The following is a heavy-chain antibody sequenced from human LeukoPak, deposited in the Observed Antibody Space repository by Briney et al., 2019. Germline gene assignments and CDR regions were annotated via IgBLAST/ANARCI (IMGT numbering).Heavy chain of an antibody. CDR2: ISSNGGST. CDR3: ARGDFWSGYYD. CDR1: GFTFSSYA. J-gene: IGHJ4*02. V-gene: IGHV3-64*01. Sequence: GGSLRLSCAASGFTFSSYAMHWVGQAPGKGLEYVSAISSNGGSTYYANSVKGRFTISRDNSKNTLYLQMGSLRAEDMAVYYCARGDFWSGYYDWGQGTLVTVSS. D-gene: IGHD3-3*01.